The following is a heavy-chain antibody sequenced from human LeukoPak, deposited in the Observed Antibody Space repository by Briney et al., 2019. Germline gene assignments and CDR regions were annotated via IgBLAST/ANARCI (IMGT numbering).Heavy chain of an antibody. CDR3: ARDLDGYKPDY. CDR2: ISAYNGNT. D-gene: IGHD5-24*01. CDR1: GYTFTSYG. V-gene: IGHV1-18*01. J-gene: IGHJ4*02. Sequence: ASVKVSCKASGYTFTSYGISWVRQAPGQGLEWMGWISAYNGNTNYAQKLQGRVTMTTDASTSTAYMELRSLRSDDAAVYYCARDLDGYKPDYWGQGTLVTVSS.